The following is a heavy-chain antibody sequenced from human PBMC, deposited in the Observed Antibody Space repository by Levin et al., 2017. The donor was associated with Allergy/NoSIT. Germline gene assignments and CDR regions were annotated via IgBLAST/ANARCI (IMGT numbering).Heavy chain of an antibody. CDR1: GFTFRSYA. CDR3: VREFNIYPQNWFDT. D-gene: IGHD3-10*01. J-gene: IGHJ5*02. Sequence: GGSLRLSCVASGFTFRSYAMSWVRQAPGKGLEWVSAISGTGDGTYYADSVKGRFTISRDNSKNTLYLQMNSLRAEDTAIYSCVREFNIYPQNWFDTWGQGTLVTVSS. V-gene: IGHV3-23*01. CDR2: ISGTGDGT.